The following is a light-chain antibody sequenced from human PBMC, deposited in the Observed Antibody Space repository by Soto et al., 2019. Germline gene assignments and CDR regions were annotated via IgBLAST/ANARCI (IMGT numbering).Light chain of an antibody. Sequence: ILMTQSPSSLSAFVGDRVTITCRASQDIGNFLAWYQQKPGKVPKLLIYAASTLQSGVPSRFRGSGSGTDFTFTISRLQPEDIATYYCQQYENLPTFGQGTRLEIK. J-gene: IGKJ5*01. CDR3: QQYENLPT. CDR1: QDIGNF. V-gene: IGKV1-33*01. CDR2: AAS.